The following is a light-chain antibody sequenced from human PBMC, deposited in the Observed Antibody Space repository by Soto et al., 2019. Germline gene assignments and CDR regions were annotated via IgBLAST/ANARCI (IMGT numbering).Light chain of an antibody. CDR3: QQYGSSPFT. CDR2: VAS. CDR1: QGIRND. V-gene: IGKV1-17*01. Sequence: DIQMTQSPSSLSASVGDRVTITCRASQGIRNDVGWYQQKPGKDPKRLIYVASRLESGVPSRFSGSGFGTEFTLTISSLQPEDFATYYCQQYGSSPFTFGPGTKVDIK. J-gene: IGKJ3*01.